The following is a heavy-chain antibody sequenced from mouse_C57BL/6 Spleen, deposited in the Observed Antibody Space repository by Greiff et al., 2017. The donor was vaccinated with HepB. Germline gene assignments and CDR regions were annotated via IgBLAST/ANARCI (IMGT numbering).Heavy chain of an antibody. CDR2: ISSGSSTI. D-gene: IGHD1-1*01. V-gene: IGHV5-17*01. J-gene: IGHJ2*01. Sequence: EVQLQQSGGGLVKPGGSLKLSCAASGFTFSDYGMHWVRQAPEKGLEWVAYISSGSSTIYYADTVKGRFTISRDNAKNTLFLQMTSLRSEDTAMYYCARDLTTVVAQRVFDYWGQGTTLTVSS. CDR1: GFTFSDYG. CDR3: ARDLTTVVAQRVFDY.